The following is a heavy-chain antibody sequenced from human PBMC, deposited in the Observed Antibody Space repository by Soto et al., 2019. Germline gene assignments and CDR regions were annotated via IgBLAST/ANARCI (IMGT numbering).Heavy chain of an antibody. V-gene: IGHV1-69*06. CDR1: GDTFTTNS. Sequence: QVQLVQSGAEVKKPGSSVKVSCKASGDTFTTNSLNWVRQAPGQGLEWMGGIIPVVGTTKYAQKYKDRVTITGDKSTNTTYMELSSLRSDDTAVYYCARGLLYDTTYVDYLGQGTTVTVSS. D-gene: IGHD3-9*01. CDR3: ARGLLYDTTYVDY. J-gene: IGHJ4*02. CDR2: IIPVVGTT.